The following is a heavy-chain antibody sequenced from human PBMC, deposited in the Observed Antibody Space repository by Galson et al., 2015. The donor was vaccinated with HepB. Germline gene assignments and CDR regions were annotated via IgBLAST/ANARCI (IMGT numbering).Heavy chain of an antibody. V-gene: IGHV3-21*01. CDR2: ISSSSSYI. CDR3: ARGAGRQNARPDDY. J-gene: IGHJ4*02. D-gene: IGHD1-1*01. Sequence: SLRLSCAASGFTFSSYSMNWVRQAPGKGLEWVSSISSSSSYIYYADSVKGRFTISRDNAKNSLYLQMNSLRAEDTAVYYCARGAGRQNARPDDYWGQGTLVTVSS. CDR1: GFTFSSYS.